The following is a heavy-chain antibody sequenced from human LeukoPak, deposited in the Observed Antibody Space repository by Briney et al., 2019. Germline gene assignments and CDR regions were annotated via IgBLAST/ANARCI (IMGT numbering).Heavy chain of an antibody. V-gene: IGHV3-33*01. CDR1: GFTFSNYG. J-gene: IGHJ4*02. CDR2: IWYDGSNE. D-gene: IGHD1-1*01. Sequence: GGSLRLSCAASGFTFSNYGMHWVRQAPGKGPQWVAVIWYDGSNEYYTGSVKGRFTISRDNAHNTLYLQMNSLRAEDTAVYYCARGSQSTWGFFAYWGQGTRVTVSS. CDR3: ARGSQSTWGFFAY.